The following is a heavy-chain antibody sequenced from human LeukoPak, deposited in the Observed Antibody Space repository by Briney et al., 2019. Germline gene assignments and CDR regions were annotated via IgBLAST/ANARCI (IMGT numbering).Heavy chain of an antibody. V-gene: IGHV3-21*01. CDR1: GFTFSSYS. Sequence: PGGSLRLSCAASGFTFSSYSMNWVRQAPGKGLEWVSSISSSSSYIYYADSVKGRFTISRDNAKNSLYLQMNSLRAEDTAVYYCARDSGGIAVAAFDYWGQGTLVTVSS. CDR3: ARDSGGIAVAAFDY. D-gene: IGHD6-19*01. J-gene: IGHJ4*02. CDR2: ISSSSSYI.